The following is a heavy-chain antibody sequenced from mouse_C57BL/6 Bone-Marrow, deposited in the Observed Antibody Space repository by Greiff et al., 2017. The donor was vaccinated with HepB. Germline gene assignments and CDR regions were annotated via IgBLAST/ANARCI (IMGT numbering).Heavy chain of an antibody. CDR2: ISDGGSYT. CDR1: GFTFSSYA. Sequence: EVKLMESGGGLVKPGGSLKLSCAASGFTFSSYAMSWVRQTPEKRLEWVATISDGGSYTYYPDNVKGRFTISRDNAKNNLYLQMSHLKSEDTAMYYCARDYPYYAMVYWGQGTSVTVSS. J-gene: IGHJ4*01. V-gene: IGHV5-4*01. CDR3: ARDYPYYAMVY.